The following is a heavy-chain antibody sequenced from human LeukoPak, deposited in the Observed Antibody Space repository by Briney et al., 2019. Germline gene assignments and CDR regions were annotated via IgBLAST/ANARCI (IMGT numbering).Heavy chain of an antibody. CDR3: ARDMGGNWFDP. D-gene: IGHD1-26*01. V-gene: IGHV3-66*01. CDR1: GFTVRNNY. CDR2: IYSGGST. J-gene: IGHJ5*02. Sequence: GGSLRLSCAASGFTVRNNYMNWVRQAPGKGLEWVSVIYSGGSTYYADSVKGRFAISRDNSKNTVYLQMNSLRGEDTAVYYCARDMGGNWFDPWGQGTLVTVSS.